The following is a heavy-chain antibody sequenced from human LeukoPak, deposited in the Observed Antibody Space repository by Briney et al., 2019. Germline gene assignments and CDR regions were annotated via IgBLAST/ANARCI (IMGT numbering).Heavy chain of an antibody. CDR2: ICYDGSTK. V-gene: IGHV3-30*02. J-gene: IGHJ5*02. CDR3: AKPDVIVQPPTFGGSGFDP. CDR1: GFPFSRFG. D-gene: IGHD2/OR15-2a*01. Sequence: GGSLRVYCVGSGFPFSRFGMHWVRQAPGKGLEWVAFICYDGSTKYYADSVKGRFTISRDNSKNTLYLHMHSLRPEDTAVYYCAKPDVIVQPPTFGGSGFDPWGQGTLVTVSS.